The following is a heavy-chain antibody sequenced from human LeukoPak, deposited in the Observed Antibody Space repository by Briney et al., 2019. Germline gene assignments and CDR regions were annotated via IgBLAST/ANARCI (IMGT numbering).Heavy chain of an antibody. CDR2: ISSSSSTI. CDR3: ARGAYYYED. V-gene: IGHV3-48*01. J-gene: IGHJ4*02. Sequence: GGSLRLSCAASGFTFSSYWMRWVRQAPGKGLEWVSYISSSSSTIYYADSVKGRFTISRDNAKNSLYLQMNSLRAEDTAVYYCARGAYYYEDWGQGTLVTVSS. CDR1: GFTFSSYW. D-gene: IGHD3-22*01.